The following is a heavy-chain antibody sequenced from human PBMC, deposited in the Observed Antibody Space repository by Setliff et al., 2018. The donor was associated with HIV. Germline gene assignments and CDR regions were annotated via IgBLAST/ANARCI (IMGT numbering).Heavy chain of an antibody. CDR3: ATIWMRGAYFDY. J-gene: IGHJ4*02. D-gene: IGHD3-3*01. CDR2: INNDETIT. V-gene: IGHV3-74*01. Sequence: HPGGSLRLSCVASGFTFSIYNMHWVRQIPGKGLEWVAFINNDETITDYADSVKGRFTISRDNAKNTLYLQMNSLRAEDTAVYYCATIWMRGAYFDYWGQGTLVTVSS. CDR1: GFTFSIYN.